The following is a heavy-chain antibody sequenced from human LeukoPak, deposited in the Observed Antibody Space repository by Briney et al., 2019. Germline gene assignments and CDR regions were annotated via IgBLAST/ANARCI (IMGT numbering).Heavy chain of an antibody. CDR3: ARDRRDGYNYPYYYYYMDV. CDR2: ISSSSSYI. Sequence: GGSLRLSCAASGFTFSSYSMNWVRQAPGKGLEWVSFISSSSSYIYYADSVKGRFTISRDNAKNSLYLQMNSLRAEDTAVYYCARDRRDGYNYPYYYYYMDVWGKGTTVTISS. D-gene: IGHD5-24*01. V-gene: IGHV3-21*01. CDR1: GFTFSSYS. J-gene: IGHJ6*03.